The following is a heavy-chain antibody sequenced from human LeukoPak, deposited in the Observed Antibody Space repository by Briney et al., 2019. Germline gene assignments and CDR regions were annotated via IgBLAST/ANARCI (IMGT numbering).Heavy chain of an antibody. CDR2: IIPIFGTA. Sequence: SSLKVCCKASGGTFSRYAISWVRQAPGQGLEWMGGIIPIFGTANYAQKFQGRVTITTDESTSTAYMVLSSLRSEDTAVYYCARGYCSSTSCSPGGYWFDPWCQGTRVTVSS. D-gene: IGHD2-2*01. CDR3: ARGYCSSTSCSPGGYWFDP. V-gene: IGHV1-69*05. CDR1: GGTFSRYA. J-gene: IGHJ5*02.